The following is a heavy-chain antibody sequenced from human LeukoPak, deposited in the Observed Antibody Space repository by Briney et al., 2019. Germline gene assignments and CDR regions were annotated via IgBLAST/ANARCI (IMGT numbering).Heavy chain of an antibody. V-gene: IGHV1-2*06. CDR2: INPNSGGT. D-gene: IGHD3-3*01. Sequence: XKVSXXXSGXTXXGYYMXWVRQAPGQGLEWMGRINPNSGGTNYAQKFQGRVTMTRDTSISTAYMELSRLRSDDTAVYYCARQGGYDFWSGYYENWFDPWGQGTLVTVSS. CDR3: ARQGGYDFWSGYYENWFDP. CDR1: GXTXXGYY. J-gene: IGHJ5*02.